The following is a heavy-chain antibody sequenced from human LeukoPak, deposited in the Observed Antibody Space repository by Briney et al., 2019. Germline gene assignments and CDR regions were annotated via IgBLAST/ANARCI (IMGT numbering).Heavy chain of an antibody. V-gene: IGHV3-20*04. CDR3: AREGAVAGNCYYFDY. CDR2: INWNGGST. D-gene: IGHD6-19*01. Sequence: GGSLSLSCAASGFTFDDYGMSWVRQAPGKGLEWVSGINWNGGSTGYADSVKGRFTISRDNAKNSLYLQMNSLRAEDTALYYCAREGAVAGNCYYFDYWGQGTLVTVSS. J-gene: IGHJ4*02. CDR1: GFTFDDYG.